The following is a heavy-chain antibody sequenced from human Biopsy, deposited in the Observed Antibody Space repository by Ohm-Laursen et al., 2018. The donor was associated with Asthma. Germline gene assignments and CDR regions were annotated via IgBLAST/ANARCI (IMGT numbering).Heavy chain of an antibody. Sequence: SDTLSLTCSVSGGAIRTSGYYWGWIRQPPGKGLEWIGSMYYSGSAYYNPSLESRVTVSADTSKNQFSLKLTSVTAADTAVYYCVRGSSSWHHGPFHYYYGLDVWGQGTTATVSS. CDR3: VRGSSSWHHGPFHYYYGLDV. J-gene: IGHJ6*02. V-gene: IGHV4-39*01. CDR2: MYYSGSA. D-gene: IGHD6-13*01. CDR1: GGAIRTSGYY.